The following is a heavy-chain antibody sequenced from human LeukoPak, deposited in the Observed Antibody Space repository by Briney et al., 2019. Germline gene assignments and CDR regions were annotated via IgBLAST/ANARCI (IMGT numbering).Heavy chain of an antibody. V-gene: IGHV4-59*01. CDR3: ARAVPVVGYCSSTSCYSFDC. Sequence: SETLSLTCTVSGGSISSYSWSWIRQPPGKELEWIGYIYYSGSTNHNPSLKSRVTISIDTSKNQFTLKLSSVTAADTAVYYCARAVPVVGYCSSTSCYSFDCWGQGTLVTVSS. D-gene: IGHD2-2*02. CDR1: GGSISSYS. CDR2: IYYSGST. J-gene: IGHJ4*02.